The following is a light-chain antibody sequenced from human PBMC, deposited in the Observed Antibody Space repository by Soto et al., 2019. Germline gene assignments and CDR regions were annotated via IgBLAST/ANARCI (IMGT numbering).Light chain of an antibody. CDR3: QQYDRSPPWT. V-gene: IGKV3-20*01. Sequence: EIVLTQSPATLSLSPGETATLSCRASQSVDSKYLAWYQQKPGQAPSLLIYAASTSATGIPDRFSGAGPGTDFTLIIRRLEPEDFAVYYCQQYDRSPPWTFGQGTRVEVK. CDR2: AAS. CDR1: QSVDSKY. J-gene: IGKJ1*01.